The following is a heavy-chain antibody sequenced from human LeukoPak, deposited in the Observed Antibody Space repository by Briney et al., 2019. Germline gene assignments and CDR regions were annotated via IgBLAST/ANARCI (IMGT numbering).Heavy chain of an antibody. J-gene: IGHJ4*02. Sequence: PGGSLRLSCAASGFTFSSYAMHWVRQAPGKGLEWVAVISYDGSNKYYADSVKGRFTVSRDNSKNTLYLQMNSLRAEDTAVYYCAGRVWSRAPDYWGQGTLVTVSS. D-gene: IGHD1-26*01. CDR1: GFTFSSYA. CDR3: AGRVWSRAPDY. V-gene: IGHV3-30-3*01. CDR2: ISYDGSNK.